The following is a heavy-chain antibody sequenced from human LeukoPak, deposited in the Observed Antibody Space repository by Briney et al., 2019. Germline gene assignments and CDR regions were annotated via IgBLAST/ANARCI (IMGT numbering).Heavy chain of an antibody. J-gene: IGHJ4*02. D-gene: IGHD2-2*01. V-gene: IGHV3-30*03. CDR1: GFTFSNYG. CDR2: VSYEGKSQ. CDR3: ARGYCSSIGCATGWKFDY. Sequence: PGGSLTLSCAPSGFTFSNYGMHWVRQAPGKGGEWVAVVSYEGKSQYYADSVRGRFTISRDNSKNTLYLQMNSLRGEDAAVYYCARGYCSSIGCATGWKFDYWGQGTLVTVSS.